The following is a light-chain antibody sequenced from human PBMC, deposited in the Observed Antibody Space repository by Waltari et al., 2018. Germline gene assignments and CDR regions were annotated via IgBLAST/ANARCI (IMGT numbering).Light chain of an antibody. CDR3: QSYDSSLSGYVV. Sequence: QSVLTQPPSVSGAPGQRVTISCTGSSSNIGAGYDVHWYQQLPGTAPKRLIYGNSKRPSGVPDRFSGSKSGTSASLAITGLQAEDEADYYCQSYDSSLSGYVVFGGGTKLTVL. J-gene: IGLJ2*01. CDR2: GNS. CDR1: SSNIGAGYD. V-gene: IGLV1-40*01.